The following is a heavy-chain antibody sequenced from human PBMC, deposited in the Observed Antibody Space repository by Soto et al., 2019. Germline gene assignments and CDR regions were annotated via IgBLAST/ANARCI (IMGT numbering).Heavy chain of an antibody. CDR2: ISAYNGAT. CDR3: VRDDIAVYGATPDY. D-gene: IGHD6-19*01. CDR1: GYTFASFG. J-gene: IGHJ4*02. Sequence: QVQLVQSGGEVKTPGASVKVSCTASGYTFASFGVTWVRQAPGQGLEWVGWISAYNGATHYAQKFQGRVTLTTDTSTNTVSLELRSLKADDTALYYCVRDDIAVYGATPDYWGQGTLVTVSS. V-gene: IGHV1-18*01.